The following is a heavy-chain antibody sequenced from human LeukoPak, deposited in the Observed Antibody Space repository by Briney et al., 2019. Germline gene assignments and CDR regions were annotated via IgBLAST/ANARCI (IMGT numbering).Heavy chain of an antibody. J-gene: IGHJ4*02. Sequence: GGSLRLSCAASGFTFSDSGMHWVRQASGKGLEWVGHIRSKADSYATVYAASVKGRLTITRDDSENTAYLQMNSLKTEDTAVYYCATAGNYRFDYWGQGTLVTVSS. CDR1: GFTFSDSG. CDR2: IRSKADSYAT. CDR3: ATAGNYRFDY. D-gene: IGHD6-13*01. V-gene: IGHV3-73*01.